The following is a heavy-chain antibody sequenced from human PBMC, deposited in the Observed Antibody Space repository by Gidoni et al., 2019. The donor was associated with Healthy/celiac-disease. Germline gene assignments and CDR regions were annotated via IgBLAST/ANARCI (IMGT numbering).Heavy chain of an antibody. CDR1: GFTFGCCG. J-gene: IGHJ6*03. V-gene: IGHV3-33*01. CDR2: IWYDGSNN. D-gene: IGHD3-22*01. CDR3: ARDVGTITMIVYYMDV. Sequence: QVQLVESGGGVVQPGGSLRLSGAASGFTFGCCGMDWVRQAAGKGLGWVAVIWYDGSNNYYADSVKGRFTISRDNSKNTLYLQMNSLRAEDTAVYYCARDVGTITMIVYYMDVWGKGTTVTVSS.